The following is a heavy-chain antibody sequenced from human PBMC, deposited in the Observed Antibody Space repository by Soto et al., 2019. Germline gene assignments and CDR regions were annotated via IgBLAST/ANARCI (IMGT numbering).Heavy chain of an antibody. V-gene: IGHV1-69*13. CDR2: IIPIVGTA. D-gene: IGHD3-22*01. CDR1: GGTFSSYA. Sequence: SVKVSCKASGGTFSSYAISWVRQAPGQGLEWMGGIIPIVGTANYAQKFQGRVTITADESTSTAYMELSSLRSEDTAVYYCARDDYYDSSGYYYGSFDYWGQGTLVTVSS. J-gene: IGHJ4*02. CDR3: ARDDYYDSSGYYYGSFDY.